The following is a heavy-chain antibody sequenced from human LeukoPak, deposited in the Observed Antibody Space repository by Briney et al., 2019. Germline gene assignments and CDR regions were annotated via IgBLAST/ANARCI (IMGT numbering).Heavy chain of an antibody. J-gene: IGHJ4*02. CDR1: GGSISSSSYY. D-gene: IGHD6-19*01. CDR2: IYYSGST. Sequence: SETLSLTCTVSGGSISSSSYYWGWIRQPPGKGLEWIGSIYYSGSTYYNPSLKSRVAISVDTSKNQFSLKLSSVTAADTAVYYCARGREQWLVGYYFDYWGQGTLVTVSS. V-gene: IGHV4-39*01. CDR3: ARGREQWLVGYYFDY.